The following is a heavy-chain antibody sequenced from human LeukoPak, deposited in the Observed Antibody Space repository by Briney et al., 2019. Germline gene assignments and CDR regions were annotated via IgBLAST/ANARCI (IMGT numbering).Heavy chain of an antibody. D-gene: IGHD6-13*01. Sequence: GGSLRLSCAASGFTFSSYSMNWVRQAPGKGLEWVSSISSSSSYIYYADSVKGRFTISRDNAKNSLYLQMNSLGAEDTAVYYCARDSSSWYFEFDYWGQGTLVTVSS. J-gene: IGHJ4*02. CDR3: ARDSSSWYFEFDY. CDR1: GFTFSSYS. CDR2: ISSSSSYI. V-gene: IGHV3-21*01.